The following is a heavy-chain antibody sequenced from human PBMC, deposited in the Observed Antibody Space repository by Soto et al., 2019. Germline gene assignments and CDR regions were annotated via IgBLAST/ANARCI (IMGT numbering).Heavy chain of an antibody. Sequence: ASLKVSCKASGGTFSSYAISWVRQAPGQGLEWMGGIIPIFGTANYAQKFQGRVTITADESTSTAYMELSSLRSEDTAVYYCARGLRESYYYYGMDVWGQGTTVTVSS. V-gene: IGHV1-69*13. D-gene: IGHD3-10*01. CDR1: GGTFSSYA. CDR2: IIPIFGTA. J-gene: IGHJ6*02. CDR3: ARGLRESYYYYGMDV.